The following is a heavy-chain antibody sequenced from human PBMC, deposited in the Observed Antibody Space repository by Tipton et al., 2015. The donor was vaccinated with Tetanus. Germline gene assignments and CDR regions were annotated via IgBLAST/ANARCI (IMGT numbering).Heavy chain of an antibody. CDR1: GDSISSGDFY. V-gene: IGHV4-31*03. Sequence: TLSLTCTVSGDSISSGDFYWSWIRQHPGKGLEWIGYIYFTGTTYYNPSLGSRLTISIDTSKNQFSLELTSVTAADTAVYYCARDHGITWGGMGYYYGMDVWGQGTTVTVSS. CDR2: IYFTGTT. D-gene: IGHD3-16*01. CDR3: ARDHGITWGGMGYYYGMDV. J-gene: IGHJ6*02.